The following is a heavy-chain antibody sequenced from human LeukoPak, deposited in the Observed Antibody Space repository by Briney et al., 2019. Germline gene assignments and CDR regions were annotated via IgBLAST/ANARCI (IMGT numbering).Heavy chain of an antibody. V-gene: IGHV3-30-3*01. CDR3: AKDSHYYDSSGSDGFDI. D-gene: IGHD3-22*01. J-gene: IGHJ3*02. CDR2: ISYDGGNK. CDR1: GFTFSNYS. Sequence: GGSLRLSCAASGFTFSNYSMHWVRQAPGKGLEWVAVISYDGGNKYHADSVKGRFTISRDTSKNTLYLQMNSLRAEDTAVYYCAKDSHYYDSSGSDGFDIWGQGTMVTVSS.